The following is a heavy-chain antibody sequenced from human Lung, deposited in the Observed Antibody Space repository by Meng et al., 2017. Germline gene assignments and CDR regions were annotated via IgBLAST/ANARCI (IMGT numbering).Heavy chain of an antibody. Sequence: QVQLQESGPGLVKPSGTLSLTCAVSGGSISSDNWWSRVRQPPGKGLEWIGEIYHSGSTNYNPSLKSRITISVDKPKNQFSLTLSSVTAADTAVYYCTKNDFYCLGYWGQGTLVTVSS. V-gene: IGHV4-4*02. CDR3: TKNDFYCLGY. J-gene: IGHJ4*02. CDR1: GGSISSDNW. CDR2: IYHSGST. D-gene: IGHD2-21*01.